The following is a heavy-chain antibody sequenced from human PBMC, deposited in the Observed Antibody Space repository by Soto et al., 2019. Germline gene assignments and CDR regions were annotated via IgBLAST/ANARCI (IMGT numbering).Heavy chain of an antibody. CDR1: GYTFTSYA. V-gene: IGHV1-3*01. J-gene: IGHJ4*02. D-gene: IGHD3-10*01. Sequence: GASVKVSCKASGYTFTSYAMHWVRQAPGQRLEWMGWINAGNGNTKYSQKFQGRVTITRDTSASTAYMELSSLRSEDTAVYYCARVTMVRGVITKFDYWGQGTLVTVSS. CDR3: ARVTMVRGVITKFDY. CDR2: INAGNGNT.